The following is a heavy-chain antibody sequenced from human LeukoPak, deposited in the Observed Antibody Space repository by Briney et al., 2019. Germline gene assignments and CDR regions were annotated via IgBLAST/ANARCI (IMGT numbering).Heavy chain of an antibody. CDR3: ARIGSSSWYPNYNWFDP. Sequence: GESLKISCKGSGYSFTSYWIGWVRPMPGKGLEWMGIIYPGDSDTRYSPSFQGQVTISADKSISTAYLQWSSLKASDTAMYYCARIGSSSWYPNYNWFDPWGQGTLVTVSS. D-gene: IGHD6-13*01. CDR2: IYPGDSDT. V-gene: IGHV5-51*01. J-gene: IGHJ5*02. CDR1: GYSFTSYW.